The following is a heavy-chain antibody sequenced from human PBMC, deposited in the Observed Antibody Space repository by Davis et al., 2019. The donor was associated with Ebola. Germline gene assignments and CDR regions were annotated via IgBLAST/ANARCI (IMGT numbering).Heavy chain of an antibody. CDR1: GGSFRGYY. Sequence: MPGGSLRLSCAVYGGSFRGYYWSWIRQPPGKGLEWIGEINHSGSTNYNPPLKSRVTISVDTSKNQFSLKLSSVTAADTAVYYCARQGAWVGATTSLDYWGQGTLVTVSS. D-gene: IGHD1-26*01. CDR3: ARQGAWVGATTSLDY. J-gene: IGHJ4*02. V-gene: IGHV4-34*01. CDR2: INHSGST.